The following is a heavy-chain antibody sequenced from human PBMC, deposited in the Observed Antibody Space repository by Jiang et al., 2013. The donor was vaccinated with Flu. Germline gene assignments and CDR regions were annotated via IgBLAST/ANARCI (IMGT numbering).Heavy chain of an antibody. J-gene: IGHJ3*02. Sequence: QLVESGGGLVHPGSSLKLSCAASGSPSVALLCTGSARLPGKAWSGIARLRSKTNNYATAYGASVRGRFSVSRDDSKNMAYLHLNSLTTDDTAVYYCTAALAMSAPEGSFDMWGQGTLVTVSS. V-gene: IGHV3-73*02. D-gene: IGHD6-25*01. CDR1: GSPSVALL. CDR2: LRSKTNNYAT. CDR3: TAALAMSAPEGSFDM.